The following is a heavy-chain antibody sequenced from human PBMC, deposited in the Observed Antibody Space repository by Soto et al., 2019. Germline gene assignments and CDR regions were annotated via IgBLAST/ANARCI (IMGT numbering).Heavy chain of an antibody. CDR1: GFTLSSAW. V-gene: IGHV3-7*05. CDR3: VRSYDF. Sequence: EVQLVESGGGLVQPGGSLRLSCAASGFTLSSAWMTWVRQAPGKGLEWVANIKEDGSERYYVHSVEGRFTVSRDSAKNSLYLQMDSLRAEDTAIYYCVRSYDFWGQGTQVTVSS. J-gene: IGHJ4*02. CDR2: IKEDGSER.